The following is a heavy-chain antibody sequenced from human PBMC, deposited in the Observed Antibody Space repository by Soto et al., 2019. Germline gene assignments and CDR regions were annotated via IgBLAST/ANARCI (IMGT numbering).Heavy chain of an antibody. CDR1: GYTFTSYG. CDR3: ASFEPDLVLDY. CDR2: ISAYNGNT. Sequence: ASVKVSCKASGYTFTSYGISWVRQAPGQGLEWMGWISAYNGNTNYAQKLQGRVTMTTDTSTSTAYMELRSLRSDGTAVYYCASFEPDLVLDYWGQGTLVTVSS. V-gene: IGHV1-18*01. D-gene: IGHD2-8*02. J-gene: IGHJ4*02.